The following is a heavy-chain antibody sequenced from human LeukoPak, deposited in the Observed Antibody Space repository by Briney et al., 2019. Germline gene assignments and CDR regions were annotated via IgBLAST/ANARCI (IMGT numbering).Heavy chain of an antibody. Sequence: TSQTLSLTCDISGDSVSSNNGAWNWIRQSPSRGLEWLGRTYYRSKWYNDYAGSSNGRITISPDTSKNQFSLHLNSVTPEDTAVYYCARDLGNTGWYTFDYWGQGILVTVSS. D-gene: IGHD6-19*01. CDR1: GDSVSSNNGA. CDR3: ARDLGNTGWYTFDY. CDR2: TYYRSKWYN. V-gene: IGHV6-1*01. J-gene: IGHJ4*02.